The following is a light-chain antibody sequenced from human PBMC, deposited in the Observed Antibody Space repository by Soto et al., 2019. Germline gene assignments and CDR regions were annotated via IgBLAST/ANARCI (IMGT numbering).Light chain of an antibody. CDR2: RNN. J-gene: IGLJ1*01. V-gene: IGLV1-47*01. Sequence: QSALTQPPSASGTPGQRVTISCSGSSSNIGSNYVYWYQQLPGTAPKLLIYRNNQRPSGVPDRFSGSKSGTSASLAISGFRSEDEADYYCAAWDDSLSGRVFGTGTRSPS. CDR1: SSNIGSNY. CDR3: AAWDDSLSGRV.